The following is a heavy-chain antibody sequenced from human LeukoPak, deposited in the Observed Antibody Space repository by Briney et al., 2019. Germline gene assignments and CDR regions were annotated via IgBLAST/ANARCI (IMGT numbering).Heavy chain of an antibody. Sequence: ASVKVSCKASGYTFTRYYMHWVRQAPGQGREWMGWINPHSGGTNYAQKFQGRVTMTRDTSISTAYMELSRLRSDDTAVYYCARSNAADWDYWGQGTLVTVSS. CDR1: GYTFTRYY. CDR2: INPHSGGT. CDR3: ARSNAADWDY. D-gene: IGHD3/OR15-3a*01. V-gene: IGHV1-2*02. J-gene: IGHJ4*02.